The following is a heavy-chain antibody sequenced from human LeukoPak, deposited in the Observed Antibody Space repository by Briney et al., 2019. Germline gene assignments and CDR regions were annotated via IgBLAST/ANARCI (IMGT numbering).Heavy chain of an antibody. CDR2: IYYSGST. Sequence: SETLSLTCTVSGGSISSYYWSWIRQPPGKGLEWIGYIYYSGSTNYNPSLKSRVTISVDTSKNQFSLKLSSVTAADTAVYYCASSWGSPSSSWPFDYWGHGTLVTVSS. CDR1: GGSISSYY. V-gene: IGHV4-59*01. J-gene: IGHJ4*01. D-gene: IGHD6-13*01. CDR3: ASSWGSPSSSWPFDY.